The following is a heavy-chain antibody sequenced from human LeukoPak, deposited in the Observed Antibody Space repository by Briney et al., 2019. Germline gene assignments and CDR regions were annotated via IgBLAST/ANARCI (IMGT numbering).Heavy chain of an antibody. CDR3: AREGCSGGVCYFDY. CDR2: ISSSGPT. CDR1: GGSNSYYY. D-gene: IGHD2-15*01. Sequence: SETLSLTCTVSGGSNSYYYWTWIRQPAGKALAWIGRISSSGPTNCTPSLRSRVTLSLDMSENQFSLKLPSVTAADTAVYFCAREGCSGGVCYFDYWGRGTLVTVCS. V-gene: IGHV4-4*07. J-gene: IGHJ4*02.